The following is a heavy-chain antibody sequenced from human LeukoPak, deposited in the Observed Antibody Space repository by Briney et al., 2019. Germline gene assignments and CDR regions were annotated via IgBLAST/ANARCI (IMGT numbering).Heavy chain of an antibody. CDR1: RGTLSNYA. CDR2: IIPILDIT. CDR3: ARDRGYCISSTCFEPSGY. Sequence: SVKVSCKASRGTLSNYAISWVRQAPGQGLEWMGRIIPILDITNYAQKFQGRVTITADKSTSTAYMELSSLRSEDTAMYYCARDRGYCISSTCFEPSGYWGQGTLVTVSS. J-gene: IGHJ4*02. V-gene: IGHV1-69*04. D-gene: IGHD2-2*01.